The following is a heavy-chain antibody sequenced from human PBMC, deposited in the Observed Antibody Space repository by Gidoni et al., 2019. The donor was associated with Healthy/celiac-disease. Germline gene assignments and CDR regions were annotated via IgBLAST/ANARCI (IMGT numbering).Heavy chain of an antibody. CDR3: ARGRWRAGSLDLFDY. V-gene: IGHV4-34*01. CDR2: INHSGST. D-gene: IGHD3-10*01. J-gene: IGHJ4*02. CDR1: GGSFSRYY. Sequence: QVQLQQWGAGLLKPSETLSLTCAVYGGSFSRYYWSWIRQPPGKGLEWIGEINHSGSTNYNPSLKSRVTISVDTSKNQFSLKLSSVTAADTAVYYCARGRWRAGSLDLFDYWGQGTLVTVSS.